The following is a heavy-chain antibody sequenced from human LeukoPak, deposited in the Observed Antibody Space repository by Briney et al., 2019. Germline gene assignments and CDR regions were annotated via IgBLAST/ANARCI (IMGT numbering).Heavy chain of an antibody. V-gene: IGHV4-34*01. Sequence: SETLSLTCAVYGGSFSGYYWSWIRQPPGKGLEWIGEINHSGSTNYNPSLKSRVTISVDTSKNQLSLKLSSVTAADTAVYYCASRYCSGGSCPFDYWGQGTLVTVSS. J-gene: IGHJ4*02. CDR2: INHSGST. CDR3: ASRYCSGGSCPFDY. D-gene: IGHD2-15*01. CDR1: GGSFSGYY.